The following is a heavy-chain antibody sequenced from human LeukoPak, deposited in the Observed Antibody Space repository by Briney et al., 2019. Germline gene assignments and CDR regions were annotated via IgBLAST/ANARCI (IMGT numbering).Heavy chain of an antibody. CDR3: ARVAIYSSRYSSGPYYFDY. CDR2: ISYDGSNK. Sequence: PGGSLRLSCAASGFTFSGYAMHWVRQAPGKGLEWVAVISYDGSNKYYADSVKGRFTISRDNSKNTLYLRMNSLRAEDTAVYYCARVAIYSSRYSSGPYYFDYWGQGTLVTVSS. CDR1: GFTFSGYA. D-gene: IGHD6-19*01. J-gene: IGHJ4*02. V-gene: IGHV3-30*04.